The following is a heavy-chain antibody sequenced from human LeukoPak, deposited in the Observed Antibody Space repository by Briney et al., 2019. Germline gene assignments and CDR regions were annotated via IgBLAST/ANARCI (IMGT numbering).Heavy chain of an antibody. CDR3: ASMMTSYGAPGPH. CDR2: ISGSGGST. J-gene: IGHJ4*02. CDR1: GFTFSSYA. V-gene: IGHV3-23*01. Sequence: GGSLRLSCAASGFTFSSYAMSWVRQAPGKGLEWVSAISGSGGSTYYADSVKGRFTISRDNSKNTLYLQTNSLRAEDTAVYYCASMMTSYGAPGPHWGQGTLVTVSS. D-gene: IGHD4-17*01.